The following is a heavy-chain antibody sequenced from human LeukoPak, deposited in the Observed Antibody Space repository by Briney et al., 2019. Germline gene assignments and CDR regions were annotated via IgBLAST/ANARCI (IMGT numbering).Heavy chain of an antibody. D-gene: IGHD4-17*01. CDR1: GFTFSSYA. CDR2: ISGSGGSK. J-gene: IGHJ4*02. V-gene: IGHV3-23*01. Sequence: GGSLRLFCGASGFTFSSYAMSWVRQAPGKGLEGVSAISGSGGSKYYADSVKGRFTISRDNSKNTLYLQMNSLRAEDTAVYYCAKRPPASTVTTFYLVYWGQGTLVTVSS. CDR3: AKRPPASTVTTFYLVY.